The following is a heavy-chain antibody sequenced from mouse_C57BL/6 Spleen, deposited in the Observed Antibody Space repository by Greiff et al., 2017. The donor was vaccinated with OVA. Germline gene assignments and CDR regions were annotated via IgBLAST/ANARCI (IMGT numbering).Heavy chain of an antibody. V-gene: IGHV5-17*01. D-gene: IGHD4-1*01. CDR2: ISSGSSTI. CDR1: GFTFSDYG. Sequence: VQLKESGGGLVKPGGSLKLSCAASGFTFSDYGMHWVRQAPEKGLEWVAYISSGSSTIYYADTVKGRFTISGDNAKNTLFLQMTSLRSEDTAMYYCARKLAYWYFDGWGTGTTVTVSS. J-gene: IGHJ1*03. CDR3: ARKLAYWYFDG.